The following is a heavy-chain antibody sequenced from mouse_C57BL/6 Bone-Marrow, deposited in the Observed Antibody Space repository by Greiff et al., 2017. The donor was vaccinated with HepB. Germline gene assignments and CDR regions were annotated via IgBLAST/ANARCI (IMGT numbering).Heavy chain of an antibody. V-gene: IGHV1-82*01. D-gene: IGHD1-1*01. CDR1: GYAFSSSW. CDR2: IYPGDGDT. CDR3: AREDYYGSNFDY. J-gene: IGHJ2*01. Sequence: QVHVKQSGPELVKPGASVKISCKASGYAFSSSWMNWVKQRPGKGLEWIGRIYPGDGDTNYNGKFKGKATLTADKSYSKAYMQLSSLKSEDSAVYFCAREDYYGSNFDYWGQGTTLTVSS.